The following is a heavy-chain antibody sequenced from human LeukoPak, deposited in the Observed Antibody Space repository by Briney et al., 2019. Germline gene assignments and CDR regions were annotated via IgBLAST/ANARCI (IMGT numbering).Heavy chain of an antibody. CDR1: GFTFSQYW. V-gene: IGHV3-7*01. CDR2: IKHDGSEKQDGSEK. D-gene: IGHD3-10*01. Sequence: GGSLRLSCAASGFTFSQYWMSWVRQAPGKGLEWVANIKHDGSEKQDGSEKNYVDSVKGRFTISRDNAKNSLYLQMTSLRAKERVLNSVASFGRGVDSFYFYMDVWGKGTTITVSS. CDR3: ASFGRGVDSFYFYMDV. J-gene: IGHJ6*03.